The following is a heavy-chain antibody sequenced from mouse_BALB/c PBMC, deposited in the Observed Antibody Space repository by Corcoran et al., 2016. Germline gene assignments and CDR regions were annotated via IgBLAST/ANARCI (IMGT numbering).Heavy chain of an antibody. V-gene: IGHV14-1*02. CDR3: ASWYLYYAMDY. CDR1: GFNIKDYY. CDR2: IDPENGNT. D-gene: IGHD1-1*02. Sequence: EVQLQQSGAELVRPGALVKLSCKASGFNIKDYYMHWVKQRPEQGLEWIGWIDPENGNTIYDPKFQGKASITADTSSNTAYLQLSSLTSEDTAVYYCASWYLYYAMDYWGQGTSVTVSS. J-gene: IGHJ4*01.